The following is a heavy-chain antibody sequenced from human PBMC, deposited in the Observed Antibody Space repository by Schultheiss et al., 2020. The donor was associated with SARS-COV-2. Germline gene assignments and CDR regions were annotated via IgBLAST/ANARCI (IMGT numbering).Heavy chain of an antibody. CDR3: AKDGLAMVPGRYYYYGMDV. J-gene: IGHJ6*02. CDR1: GFTFSSYA. D-gene: IGHD5-18*01. CDR2: ISYDGSNK. Sequence: GGSLRLSCAASGFTFSSYAMHWVRQAPGKGLEWVAVISYDGSNKYYADSVKGRFTISRDNAKNSLYLQMNSLRAEDTALYYCAKDGLAMVPGRYYYYGMDVWGQGTTVTVSS. V-gene: IGHV3-30-3*02.